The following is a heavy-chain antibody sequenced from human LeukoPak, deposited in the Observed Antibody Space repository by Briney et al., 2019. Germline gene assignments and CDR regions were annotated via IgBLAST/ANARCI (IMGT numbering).Heavy chain of an antibody. CDR1: GGSISSGDYY. CDR2: IYYSGST. J-gene: IGHJ3*02. CDR3: ARDGEDSGYSYGFPDAFDI. Sequence: SQTLSLTCTVSGGSISSGDYYWSWIRQPPGKGLEWIGYIYYSGSTYYNPSLKSRVTISVDTSKNQFSLKLSSVTAADTAVYYRARDGEDSGYSYGFPDAFDIWGQGTMVTVSS. V-gene: IGHV4-30-4*08. D-gene: IGHD5-18*01.